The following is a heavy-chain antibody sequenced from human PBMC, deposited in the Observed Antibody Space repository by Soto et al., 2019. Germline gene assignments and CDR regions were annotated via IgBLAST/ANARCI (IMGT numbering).Heavy chain of an antibody. J-gene: IGHJ4*02. CDR3: TVGGAGHPFDY. CDR2: IHYSGST. V-gene: IGHV4-59*11. CDR1: GVSITSHY. Sequence: LSLTCTVSGVSITSHYWTWIRQPPGKGLEWIGNIHYSGSTNYSPSLKGRVIISVDTSENQSSLKLSSVTTADTAVYYCTVGGAGHPFDYWGQGTLVTVSS. D-gene: IGHD3-16*01.